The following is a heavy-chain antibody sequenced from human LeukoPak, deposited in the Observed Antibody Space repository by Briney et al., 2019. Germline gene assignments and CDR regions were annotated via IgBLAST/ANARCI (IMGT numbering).Heavy chain of an antibody. CDR2: ISYDGSNR. CDR3: AREVVIIRYYYGMDV. V-gene: IGHV3-30-3*01. J-gene: IGHJ6*02. Sequence: GGSLRLSCAASGFTFSSYAMHWVRQDPGKGLEWVAVISYDGSNRYYADSVKGRFTISRDNSKNTLYLQMNSLRAEDTAVYYCAREVVIIRYYYGMDVWGQGTTVTVSS. D-gene: IGHD3-3*01. CDR1: GFTFSSYA.